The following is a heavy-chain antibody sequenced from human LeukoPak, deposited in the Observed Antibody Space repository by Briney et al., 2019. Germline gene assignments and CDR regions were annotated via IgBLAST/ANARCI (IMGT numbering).Heavy chain of an antibody. J-gene: IGHJ5*02. CDR1: GFSLSNARVG. CDR2: IFSNDEK. D-gene: IGHD3-22*01. Sequence: ESGPTLVNPTETLTLTCTVSGFSLSNARVGVSWIRQPPGKALEWLAHIFSNDEKSYSTSLKSRLTISKDTSKSQVVLTMTNTDPVDTATYYCARIPSPDTSGYYGRWFDPWGQGTLVTVSS. V-gene: IGHV2-26*01. CDR3: ARIPSPDTSGYYGRWFDP.